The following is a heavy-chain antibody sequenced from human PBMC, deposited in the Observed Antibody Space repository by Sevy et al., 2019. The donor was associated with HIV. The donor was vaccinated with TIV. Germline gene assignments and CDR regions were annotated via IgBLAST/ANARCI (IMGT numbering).Heavy chain of an antibody. D-gene: IGHD3-9*01. CDR2: ISYDGSNK. Sequence: GGSLRLSCAASGLTLSSCGMHWARQAPDKGLEWVAVISYDGSNKYYAESVKGRFTISRDTSKNTLYLQMNSLRAEDTAVYYCAKDFTGFYGMDVWGQGTTVTVSS. J-gene: IGHJ6*02. V-gene: IGHV3-30*18. CDR1: GLTLSSCG. CDR3: AKDFTGFYGMDV.